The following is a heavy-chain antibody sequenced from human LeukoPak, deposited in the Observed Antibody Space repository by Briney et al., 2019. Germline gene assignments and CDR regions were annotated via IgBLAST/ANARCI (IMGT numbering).Heavy chain of an antibody. V-gene: IGHV4-61*02. CDR1: GGSISSGSYY. CDR2: IYTSGST. D-gene: IGHD6-25*01. J-gene: IGHJ6*03. Sequence: SETLSLTCTVSGGSISSGSYYWSWIRQPAGKGLEWIGRIYTSGSTNYNPSLKSRVTISVDTSKNQFSLKLSSVAAADTAVYYCARSSVNYYYYMDVWGKGTTVTVSS. CDR3: ARSSVNYYYYMDV.